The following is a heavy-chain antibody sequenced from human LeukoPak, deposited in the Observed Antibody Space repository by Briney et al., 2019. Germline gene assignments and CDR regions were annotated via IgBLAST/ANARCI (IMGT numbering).Heavy chain of an antibody. CDR3: ARALGYSFDY. Sequence: SETLSLTCTVSGCSISSYYWSWIRQPPGKGLEWIGYIYYSGSTNYNPSLMSRVTISVDTSKNQFSLKPRSVTAADTAVYHCARALGYSFDYWGQGTLVTVSS. CDR2: IYYSGST. D-gene: IGHD2-15*01. V-gene: IGHV4-59*01. J-gene: IGHJ4*02. CDR1: GCSISSYY.